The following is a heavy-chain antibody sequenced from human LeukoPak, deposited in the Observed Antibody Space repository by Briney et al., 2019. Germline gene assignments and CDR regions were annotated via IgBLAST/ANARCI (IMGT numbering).Heavy chain of an antibody. CDR2: FCCSGST. D-gene: IGHD4-23*01. CDR3: ARAVAAVSLDS. V-gene: IGHV4-61*01. CDR1: GASVSSGSHY. Sequence: SETLSLTCTVSGASVSSGSHYWSWIRQAPGKGLEWIGYFCCSGSTNYNPSLKSRVTISVDTSKNQFSLKVSSVIAADTAVYYCARAVAAVSLDSWGQGTLVTVSS. J-gene: IGHJ4*02.